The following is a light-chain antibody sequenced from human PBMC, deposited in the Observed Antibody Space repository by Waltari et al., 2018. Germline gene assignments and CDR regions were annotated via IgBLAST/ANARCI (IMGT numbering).Light chain of an antibody. V-gene: IGLV3-25*03. J-gene: IGLJ2*01. CDR3: QSGDSSGLI. Sequence: SHELTQPPSVSVFPGQTARNTCAGDLLLKKYVYWYQKGPGQAPLLVIYKDSQRPSGIPERVSGSTSGTIFTLSISGVQAEDEGDYFCQSGDSSGLIFGGGTKLTVL. CDR2: KDS. CDR1: LLLKKY.